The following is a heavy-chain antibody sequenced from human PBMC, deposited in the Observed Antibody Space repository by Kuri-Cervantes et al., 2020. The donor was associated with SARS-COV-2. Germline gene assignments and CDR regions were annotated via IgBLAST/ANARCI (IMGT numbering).Heavy chain of an antibody. D-gene: IGHD2-2*02. CDR2: IYTIGST. CDR3: ARGAVPAAIKGWFDP. J-gene: IGHJ5*02. V-gene: IGHV4-4*07. Sequence: SESLSLTCTVSGGSISSYYWSWIRQPAGKGLEWIGRIYTIGSTNYNPSLKSRVTMSVDTSKNRFSLTLSSVTAADTAVYYCARGAVPAAIKGWFDPWGQGTLVTVSS. CDR1: GGSISSYY.